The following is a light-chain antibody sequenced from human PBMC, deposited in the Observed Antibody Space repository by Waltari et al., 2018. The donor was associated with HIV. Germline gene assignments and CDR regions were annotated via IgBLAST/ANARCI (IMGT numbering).Light chain of an antibody. V-gene: IGKV1-39*01. CDR3: LQSRSIPLT. J-gene: IGKJ3*01. Sequence: IQLTQSPFSLSASIGDKVSITCRASQSLSDFVDWYQQKPGKPPKLLLHGGSTLESGVPSRFSGSGSDTDYTLTISSLQPDDFATYYCLQSRSIPLTFGPGTKV. CDR2: GGS. CDR1: QSLSDF.